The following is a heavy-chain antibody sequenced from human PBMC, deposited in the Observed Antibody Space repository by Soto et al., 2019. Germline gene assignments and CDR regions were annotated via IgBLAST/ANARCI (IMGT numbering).Heavy chain of an antibody. D-gene: IGHD2-21*01. CDR3: ATEWGGE. V-gene: IGHV3-23*01. CDR1: GFTFSSYG. J-gene: IGHJ4*02. Sequence: EVQLLESGGGLVQPGGSLRLSCAASGFTFSSYGMSWVRQAPGKGLEWVSLIRDNGVTTYYADSVKGRFTISRDNSKNTLYLQMNSLRVEDTARYYCATEWGGEGGQGTLVTVSS. CDR2: IRDNGVTT.